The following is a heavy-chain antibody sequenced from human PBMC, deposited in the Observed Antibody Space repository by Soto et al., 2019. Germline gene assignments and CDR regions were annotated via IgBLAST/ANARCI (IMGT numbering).Heavy chain of an antibody. Sequence: GGSLRLSCAASGFTFSSYAMSWVRQAPGKGLEWVSAISCSGGSTYYAASVEGPFTISRDTSKNTPYLQMNSLRAEDTVVYYCATREYYDILTGYDYYYHYGMEVWGQGTTVTVS. D-gene: IGHD3-9*01. CDR3: ATREYYDILTGYDYYYHYGMEV. CDR2: ISCSGGST. CDR1: GFTFSSYA. V-gene: IGHV3-23*01. J-gene: IGHJ6*02.